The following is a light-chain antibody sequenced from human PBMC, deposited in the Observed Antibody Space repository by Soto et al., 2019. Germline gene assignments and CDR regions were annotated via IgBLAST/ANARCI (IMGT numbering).Light chain of an antibody. CDR2: GAS. Sequence: AIQMTQSPSSLSASVGDRVSLTCRASQAIGHFLSWYQHRTGKATKLLIYGASAFHVGAPSRSSGSGSGTDFTLTISSLQHEDFGTYFCLEAHSLPCTLGQGSRVAI. V-gene: IGKV1-6*01. CDR1: QAIGHF. J-gene: IGKJ1*01. CDR3: LEAHSLPCT.